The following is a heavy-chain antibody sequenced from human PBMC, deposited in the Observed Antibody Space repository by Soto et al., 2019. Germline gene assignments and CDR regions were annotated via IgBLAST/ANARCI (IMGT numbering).Heavy chain of an antibody. CDR3: ARGMAYSSSWYRPDSNYYYYDMDV. D-gene: IGHD6-13*01. CDR1: GYTFTGYY. J-gene: IGHJ6*02. V-gene: IGHV1-2*04. CDR2: INPNSGGT. Sequence: ASVKVSCKASGYTFTGYYMHWVRQAPGQGLEWMGWINPNSGGTNYAQKFQGWVTMTRDTSISTAYMELSRLRSDDTAVYYCARGMAYSSSWYRPDSNYYYYDMDVWGQGTTVTVSS.